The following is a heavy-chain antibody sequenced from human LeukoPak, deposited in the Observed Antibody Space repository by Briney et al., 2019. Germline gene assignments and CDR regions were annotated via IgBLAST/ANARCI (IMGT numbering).Heavy chain of an antibody. CDR1: GGSISSSSYC. V-gene: IGHV4-39*01. D-gene: IGHD6-19*01. Sequence: SETLSLTCTVSGGSISSSSYCWGWVRQPPGKGLEWVVSMYYSGSTYYSPSLQIRVTISVDTSKNQFSLKLSSVTAADTAVYYCARHHSGSAVYFQHWGQGTLVTVSS. J-gene: IGHJ1*01. CDR3: ARHHSGSAVYFQH. CDR2: MYYSGST.